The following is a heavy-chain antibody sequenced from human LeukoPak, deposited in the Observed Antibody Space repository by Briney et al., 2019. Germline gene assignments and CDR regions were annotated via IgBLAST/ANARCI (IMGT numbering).Heavy chain of an antibody. D-gene: IGHD3-22*01. J-gene: IGHJ5*02. Sequence: PSETLSLTCTVSGGSISSSSYNWGWIRQPLGKGLEWIGSIDYGGNTYYNPSLKSRVTISLDPSKDQFSLKLSSVTAADTAVYYCARDRYYYDSSGLNWFDPWGQGTLVTVSS. CDR2: IDYGGNT. CDR3: ARDRYYYDSSGLNWFDP. V-gene: IGHV4-39*07. CDR1: GGSISSSSYN.